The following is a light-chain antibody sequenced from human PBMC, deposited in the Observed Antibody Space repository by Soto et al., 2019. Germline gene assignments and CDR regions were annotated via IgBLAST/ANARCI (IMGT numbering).Light chain of an antibody. CDR3: SSYTISNTPDVV. V-gene: IGLV2-14*01. CDR1: SSDDGGFNY. CDR2: DVG. J-gene: IGLJ2*01. Sequence: QSVLTQPASVSGSPGQSITISFSGTSSDDGGFNYVSWYQQHPGKAPKLMIHDVGNRPSGVPDRFSGSKSGNTASLTISGLQAEDEADYYCSSYTISNTPDVVFGGGTKLTVL.